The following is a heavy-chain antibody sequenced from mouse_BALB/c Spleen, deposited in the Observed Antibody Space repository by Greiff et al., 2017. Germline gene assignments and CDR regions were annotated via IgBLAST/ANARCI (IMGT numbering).Heavy chain of an antibody. Sequence: VQRVESGPGLVAPSQSLSITCTVSGFSLTSYGVHWVRQPPGKGLEWLGVIWAGGSTNYNSALMSRLSISKDNSKSQVFLKMNSLQTDDTAMYYCARSLYYGNYVWFAYWGQGTLVTVSA. CDR1: GFSLTSYG. CDR2: IWAGGST. CDR3: ARSLYYGNYVWFAY. V-gene: IGHV2-9*02. D-gene: IGHD2-1*01. J-gene: IGHJ3*01.